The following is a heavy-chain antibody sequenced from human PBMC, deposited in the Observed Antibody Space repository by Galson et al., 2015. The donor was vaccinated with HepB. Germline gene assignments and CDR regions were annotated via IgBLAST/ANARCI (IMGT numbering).Heavy chain of an antibody. V-gene: IGHV6-1*01. CDR3: ARGRDSSFDI. J-gene: IGHJ3*02. CDR1: GDSVSGRSIA. Sequence: CAISGDSVSGRSIAWNWIRQSPSRGLEWLGRTYYTSKWNYDYAVSVKGRITINPDTSNNQFSLQLNSVTPDDTAVYFCARGRDSSFDIWSQGTMVTVSS. D-gene: IGHD5-18*01. CDR2: TYYTSKWNY.